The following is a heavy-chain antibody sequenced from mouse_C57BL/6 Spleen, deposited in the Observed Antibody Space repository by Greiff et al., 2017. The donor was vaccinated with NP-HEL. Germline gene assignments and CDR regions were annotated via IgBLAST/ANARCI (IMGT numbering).Heavy chain of an antibody. V-gene: IGHV5-4*03. CDR2: ISDGGSYT. J-gene: IGHJ2*01. D-gene: IGHD2-2*01. CDR1: GFTFSSYA. CDR3: ARYGYPDY. Sequence: EVKLMESGGGLVKPGGSLKLSCAASGFTFSSYAMSWVRQTPEKRLEWVATISDGGSYTYYPDNVKGRFTISRDNAKNNLYLQMSHLKSEDTAMYYCARYGYPDYWGQGTTLTVSS.